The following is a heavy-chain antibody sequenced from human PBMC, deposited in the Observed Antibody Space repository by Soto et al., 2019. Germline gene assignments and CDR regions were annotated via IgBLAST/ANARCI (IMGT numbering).Heavy chain of an antibody. Sequence: PGGSLRLSCVASGFNFDDHVLNWVRQVPGKGLEWVGHINWNGYSIGYGGSVRGRFTISRDNAQNTLYLQMNSLRPEDTAVYYCARSWSGSTSGRVDVWGLRTTVTVSS. J-gene: IGHJ6*02. V-gene: IGHV3-20*04. D-gene: IGHD3-3*01. CDR1: GFNFDDHV. CDR2: INWNGYSI. CDR3: ARSWSGSTSGRVDV.